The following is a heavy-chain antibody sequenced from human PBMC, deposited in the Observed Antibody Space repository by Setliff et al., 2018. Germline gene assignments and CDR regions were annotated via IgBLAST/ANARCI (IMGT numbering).Heavy chain of an antibody. J-gene: IGHJ4*02. CDR1: GFVVTNNE. Sequence: GGSLGLSCAASGFVVTNNEMSWVRQAPGKGLEWVSVTYSSGATNYADSVKGRFIISRDDSRNTLYLQMNSLRGEDTAVYYCRLWFEETMRDYWGQGTLVTVSS. D-gene: IGHD3-10*01. CDR3: RLWFEETMRDY. V-gene: IGHV3-53*01. CDR2: TYSSGAT.